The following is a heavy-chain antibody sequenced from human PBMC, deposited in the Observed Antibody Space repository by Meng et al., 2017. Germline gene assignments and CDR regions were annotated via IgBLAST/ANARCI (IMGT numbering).Heavy chain of an antibody. CDR1: GFSLSTSGVG. CDR2: IYWDDDK. J-gene: IGHJ5*02. Sequence: QITLKESGPTLVKPPPTLTLTCTFSGFSLSTSGVGVGWIRQPPGKALEWLALIYWDDDKRYSPSLKSRLTITKDTSKNQVVLTMTNMDPVDTATYYCALSQVETTVFWFDPWGQGTLVTVSS. V-gene: IGHV2-5*02. D-gene: IGHD4-17*01. CDR3: ALSQVETTVFWFDP.